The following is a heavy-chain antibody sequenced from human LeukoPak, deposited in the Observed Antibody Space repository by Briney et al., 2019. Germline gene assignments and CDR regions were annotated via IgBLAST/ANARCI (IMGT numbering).Heavy chain of an antibody. Sequence: GASVKVSCKASGYTFTNFGISWVRQAPGQGLEWMGWISAYNGNTNYAQKLQGRVTMTTDTSTSTAYMGLRSLRSDDTAVYYCARERQWLRTESYFDYWGQGTLVTVSS. CDR1: GYTFTNFG. J-gene: IGHJ4*02. V-gene: IGHV1-18*01. CDR3: ARERQWLRTESYFDY. CDR2: ISAYNGNT. D-gene: IGHD6-19*01.